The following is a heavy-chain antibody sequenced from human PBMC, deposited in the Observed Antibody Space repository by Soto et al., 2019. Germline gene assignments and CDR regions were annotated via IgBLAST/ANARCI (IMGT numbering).Heavy chain of an antibody. J-gene: IGHJ4*02. CDR3: AREMATSRHPFDY. V-gene: IGHV3-30-3*01. CDR1: GFTFSSYA. CDR2: ISYDGSNK. D-gene: IGHD5-12*01. Sequence: PGGSLRLSCAASGFTFSSYAMHWVRQAPGKGLEWVAVISYDGSNKYYADSVKGRFTISRDNSKNTLYLQMNSLRAEDTAVYYCAREMATSRHPFDYWGQGXLVTVYS.